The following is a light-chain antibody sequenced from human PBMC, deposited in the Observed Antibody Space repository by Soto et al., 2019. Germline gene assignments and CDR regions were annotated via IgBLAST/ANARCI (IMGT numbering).Light chain of an antibody. J-gene: IGKJ1*01. CDR2: GAS. Sequence: EIVLTQSPRTLCLSPGEKATLSCRASQSVSSSYLAWYQQKPGQAPRLLIYGASSRATGIPDRFSGSGPGTDFTLTISRLEPEDFAVYYCQQYRTFGQGTKVDIK. CDR1: QSVSSSY. CDR3: QQYRT. V-gene: IGKV3-20*01.